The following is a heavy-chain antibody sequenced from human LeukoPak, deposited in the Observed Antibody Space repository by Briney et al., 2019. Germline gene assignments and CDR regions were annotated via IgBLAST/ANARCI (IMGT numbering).Heavy chain of an antibody. V-gene: IGHV1-46*01. J-gene: IGHJ4*02. CDR1: GYTFTSYY. CDR2: INPSRGST. D-gene: IGHD3-3*01. CDR3: ARVVVFGVSDNEHYFDY. Sequence: ASVKVSCKASGYTFTSYYMHWVRQAPGQGLEWMGIINPSRGSTSQAQTFQGRVTMTRDMSTSTVSMELSSLRYEDTAVYYCARVVVFGVSDNEHYFDYWGQGTLVTVSS.